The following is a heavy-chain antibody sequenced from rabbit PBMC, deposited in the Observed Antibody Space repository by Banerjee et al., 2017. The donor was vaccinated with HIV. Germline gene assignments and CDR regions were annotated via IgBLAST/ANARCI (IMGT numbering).Heavy chain of an antibody. CDR3: ARGYASSSGYYSTRLDL. CDR1: GFSLSNDYV. V-gene: IGHV1S43*01. J-gene: IGHJ3*01. Sequence: QSLEESGGDLVQPGASLTLTCTASGFSLSNDYVMCWVRQAPGKGLELIACIYTSSGSTWYASWVNGRFTISRSTSLNTVDLKMTSLTAADTATYFCARGYASSSGYYSTRLDLWGPGDPRHRL. D-gene: IGHD1-1*01. CDR2: IYTSSGST.